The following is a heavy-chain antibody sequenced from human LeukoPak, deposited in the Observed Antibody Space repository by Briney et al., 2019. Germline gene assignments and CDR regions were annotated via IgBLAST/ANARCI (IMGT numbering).Heavy chain of an antibody. Sequence: PSETLSLTCAVYGGSFSGYYWSWIRQPPGRGLEWIGEINHSGSTNYNPSLKSRVTISVDTSKNQFSLKLSSVTAADTAVYYCARLELLYSSSWYYFDYRGQGTLVTVSS. D-gene: IGHD6-13*01. CDR3: ARLELLYSSSWYYFDY. CDR1: GGSFSGYY. V-gene: IGHV4-34*01. CDR2: INHSGST. J-gene: IGHJ4*02.